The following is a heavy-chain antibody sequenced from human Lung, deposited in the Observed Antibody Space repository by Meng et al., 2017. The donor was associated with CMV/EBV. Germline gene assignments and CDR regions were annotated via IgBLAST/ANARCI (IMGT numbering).Heavy chain of an antibody. CDR2: INPSGGST. CDR1: GYTFTSYY. D-gene: IGHD3-10*02. J-gene: IGHJ4*02. Sequence: ASXXVSXKASGYTFTSYYMHWVRQAPGQGLEWMGIINPSGGSTTYAQKFQGRVTMTRDTSTSTVYMELSSLRSEDTAVYYCARDRYQYYYLHSWAQGTLVTVSS. CDR3: ARDRYQYYYLHS. V-gene: IGHV1-46*01.